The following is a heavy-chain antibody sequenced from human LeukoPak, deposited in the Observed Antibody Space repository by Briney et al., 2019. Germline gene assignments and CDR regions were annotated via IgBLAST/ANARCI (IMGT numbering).Heavy chain of an antibody. CDR2: TNHSGST. J-gene: IGHJ6*02. CDR3: ASSPAAYYYYGMDV. Sequence: SETLSLTCAVYGGSFSGYYWSWIRQPPGKGLEWIGETNHSGSTNYNPSLKSRVTISVDTSKNQFSLKLSSVTAADTAVYYCASSPAAYYYYGMDVWGQGTTVTVSS. CDR1: GGSFSGYY. V-gene: IGHV4-34*01.